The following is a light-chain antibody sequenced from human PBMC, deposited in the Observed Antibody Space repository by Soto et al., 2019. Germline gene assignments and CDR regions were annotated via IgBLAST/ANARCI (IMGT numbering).Light chain of an antibody. CDR1: SGHSSYI. V-gene: IGLV4-60*02. CDR3: ETWDSNTRV. J-gene: IGLJ3*02. CDR2: LEGSGTY. Sequence: QSVLTQSSSASASLGSSVKLTCTLSSGHSSYIIAWHQQEPGKAPRYLMNLEGSGTYNKGSGVPDRFSGSSYGADRYLTISNLQFEDEADYYCETWDSNTRVFGGGTKLTVL.